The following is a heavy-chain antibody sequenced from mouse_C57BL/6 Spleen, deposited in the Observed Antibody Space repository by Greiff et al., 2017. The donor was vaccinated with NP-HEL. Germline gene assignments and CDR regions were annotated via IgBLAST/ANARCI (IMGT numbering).Heavy chain of an antibody. J-gene: IGHJ3*01. CDR1: GYTFTDYE. D-gene: IGHD1-1*01. Sequence: VQLQQSGAELVRPGASVTLSCKASGYTFTDYEMHWVKQTPVHGLEWIGAIDPETGGTAYNQKFKGKAILTADKSSSTAYMELRSLTSEDSAVYYCTRCDYYGSSYPFAYWGQGTLVTVSA. CDR2: IDPETGGT. V-gene: IGHV1-15*01. CDR3: TRCDYYGSSYPFAY.